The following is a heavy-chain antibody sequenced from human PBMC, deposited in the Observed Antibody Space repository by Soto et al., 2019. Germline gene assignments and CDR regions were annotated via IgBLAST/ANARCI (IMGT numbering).Heavy chain of an antibody. CDR1: GFTFSSYS. D-gene: IGHD2-2*02. V-gene: IGHV3-21*01. Sequence: PGGSLRLSCAASGFTFSSYSMNWVRQAPGKGLEWFSSISSSSSYIYYADSVKGRFTISRDNAKNSLYLQMNSLRAEDTAVYYCASGYCSSTSCYNAFDIWGQGTMVTVSS. CDR2: ISSSSSYI. J-gene: IGHJ3*02. CDR3: ASGYCSSTSCYNAFDI.